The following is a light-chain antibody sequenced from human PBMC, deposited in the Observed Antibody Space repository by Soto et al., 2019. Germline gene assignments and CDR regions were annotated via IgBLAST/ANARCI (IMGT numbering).Light chain of an antibody. Sequence: DIQMTQSPSSLSASVGDRVTITCRASQSISSYLNWYQQKPGKAPKLLIYAASSLQSGVPSRFRGSGSGTDFTHTISSLQPEDFATYYCQQSYSTPAITFGQGTRLEIK. CDR1: QSISSY. J-gene: IGKJ5*01. V-gene: IGKV1-39*01. CDR3: QQSYSTPAIT. CDR2: AAS.